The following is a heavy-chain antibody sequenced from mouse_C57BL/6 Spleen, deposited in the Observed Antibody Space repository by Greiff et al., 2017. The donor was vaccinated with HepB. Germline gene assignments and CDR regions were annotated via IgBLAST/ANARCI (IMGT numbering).Heavy chain of an antibody. Sequence: QVQLQQSGPGLVQPSQSLSITCTVSGFSLTSYGVHWVRQSPGKGLEWLGVIWRGGSTDYNAAFMSRLSITKDNSKSQVFFKMNSLQADDTAIYYCAKNVEGGPGYYFDYWGQGTTLTVSS. CDR2: IWRGGST. D-gene: IGHD3-3*01. CDR1: GFSLTSYG. CDR3: AKNVEGGPGYYFDY. V-gene: IGHV2-5*01. J-gene: IGHJ2*01.